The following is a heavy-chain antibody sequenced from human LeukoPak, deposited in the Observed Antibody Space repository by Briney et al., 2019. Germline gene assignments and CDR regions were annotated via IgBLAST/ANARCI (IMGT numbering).Heavy chain of an antibody. CDR2: IIPVFGTA. D-gene: IGHD4-11*01. Sequence: SVKVSCKASGGTFSSYTINWVRQAPGQGLEWMGGIIPVFGTANYVQKFQGRVTITADESTSTAYMELRSLTSDDTAVYYCARDKAVTTELTQYFHHWGQGTLVTVSS. V-gene: IGHV1-69*13. CDR3: ARDKAVTTELTQYFHH. CDR1: GGTFSSYT. J-gene: IGHJ1*01.